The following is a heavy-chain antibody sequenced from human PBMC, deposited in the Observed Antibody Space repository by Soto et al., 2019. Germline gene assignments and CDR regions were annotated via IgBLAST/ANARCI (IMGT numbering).Heavy chain of an antibody. CDR3: AANKNNWNYESYS. J-gene: IGHJ5*01. Sequence: GTSAKVSCKASGFSVSTSAVQWVRQARGQRLEWIGWIVIGSGSTNYAQKFQERVTITRDMSTSTAYMELSSLRSEDTATYYCAANKNNWNYESYSWGHGTQVTVSS. D-gene: IGHD1-7*01. CDR2: IVIGSGST. V-gene: IGHV1-58*01. CDR1: GFSVSTSA.